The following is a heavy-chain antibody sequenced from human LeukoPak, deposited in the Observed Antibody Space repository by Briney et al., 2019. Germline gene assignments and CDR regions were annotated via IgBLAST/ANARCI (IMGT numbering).Heavy chain of an antibody. CDR2: ISGNTRYI. D-gene: IGHD3-22*01. V-gene: IGHV3-21*01. CDR1: GFTFRSYA. Sequence: GGSLRLSCAASGFTFRSYAMNWVRQAPGKGLEWVSGISGNTRYIYYADSVKGRFTISRDNAKNSLYLQMSSLRVEDTAVYYCARESASGFPAAFDIWGQGTMVTVSS. CDR3: ARESASGFPAAFDI. J-gene: IGHJ3*02.